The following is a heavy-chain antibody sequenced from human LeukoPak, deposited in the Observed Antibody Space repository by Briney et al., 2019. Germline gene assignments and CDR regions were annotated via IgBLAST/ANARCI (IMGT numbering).Heavy chain of an antibody. CDR3: DSSSYSNYVGDV. CDR1: GVSISSGGYS. D-gene: IGHD6-6*01. V-gene: IGHV4-30-2*01. J-gene: IGHJ6*02. Sequence: SETLSLTCAVSGVSISSGGYSWSWIRQPPGKGLEWIGYIYHSGSTYYNPSLDSRVTISVDRYNNLFSLKLSSVTAADTALYRCDSSSYSNYVGDVYGQGHTAIVSS. CDR2: IYHSGST.